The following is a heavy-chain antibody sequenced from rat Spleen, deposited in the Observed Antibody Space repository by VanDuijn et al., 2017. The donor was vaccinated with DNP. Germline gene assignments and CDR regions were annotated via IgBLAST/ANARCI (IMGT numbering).Heavy chain of an antibody. J-gene: IGHJ2*01. CDR1: GFSITNNFK. Sequence: EVLLQESGPGLVKPSQSLSLTCSVTGFSITNNFKWTWIRKFPGSEMEWIGHISYGGSTRYNPSLKSRISITRDTSKNQFFLQLNSLTTEDTATYYCARQPSGMDYWGQGVMVIVSS. D-gene: IGHD1-4*01. V-gene: IGHV3-1*01. CDR3: ARQPSGMDY. CDR2: ISYGGST.